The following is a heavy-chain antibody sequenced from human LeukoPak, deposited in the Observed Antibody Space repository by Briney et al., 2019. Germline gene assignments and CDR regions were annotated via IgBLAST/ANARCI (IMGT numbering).Heavy chain of an antibody. CDR3: AKDPNGDYIGAFDF. CDR2: ITANGGYT. V-gene: IGHV3-23*01. CDR1: AFSFSKFA. J-gene: IGHJ3*01. D-gene: IGHD4-17*01. Sequence: QPGGSLRPSCAASAFSFSKFALIWVRQAPGKGLEWVSAITANGGYTLYADAVKGRSTVSRDNSKNTLYLQINSLRPEDTAMYYCAKDPNGDYIGAFDFWGQGTMVTVSS.